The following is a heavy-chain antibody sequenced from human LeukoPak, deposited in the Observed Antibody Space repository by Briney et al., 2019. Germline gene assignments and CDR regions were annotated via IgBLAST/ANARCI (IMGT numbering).Heavy chain of an antibody. CDR1: GFTFSTYW. V-gene: IGHV3-23*01. CDR3: AKDPGYCSSTSCYNWFDP. D-gene: IGHD2-2*01. J-gene: IGHJ5*02. Sequence: PGGSLRLSCSASGFTFSTYWMSWVRQAPGKGLEWVSAISGSGGSTYYADSVKGRFTISRDNSKNTLYLQMNSLRAEDTAVYYCAKDPGYCSSTSCYNWFDPWGQGTLVTVSS. CDR2: ISGSGGST.